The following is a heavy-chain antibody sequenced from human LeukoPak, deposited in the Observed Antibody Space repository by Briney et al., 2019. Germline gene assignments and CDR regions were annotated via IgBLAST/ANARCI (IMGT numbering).Heavy chain of an antibody. J-gene: IGHJ3*02. CDR2: INPSGGST. V-gene: IGHV1-46*03. CDR1: GYTFTSYY. CDR3: ARDLRELPRADAFDI. Sequence: ASVKVSCKASGYTFTSYYMHWVRQAPGQGLEWMGIINPSGGSTSYAQKFQGRVTMTRDTSTSTVYMELSSLRSEDTAVCYCARDLRELPRADAFDIWGQGTMVTVSS. D-gene: IGHD1-26*01.